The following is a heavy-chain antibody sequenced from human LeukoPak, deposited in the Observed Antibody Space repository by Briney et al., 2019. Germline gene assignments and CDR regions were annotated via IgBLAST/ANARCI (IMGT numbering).Heavy chain of an antibody. CDR3: ARDKVAAAGLQADDYYYYYMDV. CDR1: GYTFTGYY. J-gene: IGHJ6*03. V-gene: IGHV1-2*02. D-gene: IGHD6-13*01. Sequence: VASVKVSCKASGYTFTGYYMHWVRQAPGQGLEWMGWINPNSGATKYAQKFQGRVTMTRDTSIRTAHMELSRLRSDVTAVYYCARDKVAAAGLQADDYYYYYMDVWGKGTTVTVSS. CDR2: INPNSGAT.